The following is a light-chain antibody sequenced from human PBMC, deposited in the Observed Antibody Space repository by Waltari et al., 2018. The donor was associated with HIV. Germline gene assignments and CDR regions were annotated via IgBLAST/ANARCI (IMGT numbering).Light chain of an antibody. CDR1: SLPKQY. V-gene: IGLV3-25*03. Sequence: SYELTQPPSVSVSPGQTDRITCSGDSLPKQYVYWYQQRPGRAPVLVIYKDSERPSAIPERFSGSRSGTTVTLTISGVQADDEADYYCQSADSSGSSWVFGGGTKLTV. CDR2: KDS. J-gene: IGLJ3*02. CDR3: QSADSSGSSWV.